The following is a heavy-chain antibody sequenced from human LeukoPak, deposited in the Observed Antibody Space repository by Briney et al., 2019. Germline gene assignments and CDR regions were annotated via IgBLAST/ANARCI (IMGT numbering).Heavy chain of an antibody. J-gene: IGHJ4*02. CDR1: GGSFSGYY. D-gene: IGHD3-16*01. V-gene: IGHV4-34*01. CDR3: ARGRDTLRSRGNTSFDY. Sequence: SETLSLTCAVYGGSFSGYYWSWIRQPPGEGLEWIGEINHSGSTNYNPSLKSRVTISVDTSKNQFSLKLSSVTAADTAVYYCARGRDTLRSRGNTSFDYWGQGTLVTVSS. CDR2: INHSGST.